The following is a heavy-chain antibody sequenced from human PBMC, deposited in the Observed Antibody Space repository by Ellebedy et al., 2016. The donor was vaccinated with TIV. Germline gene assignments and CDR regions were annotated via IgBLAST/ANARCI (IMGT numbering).Heavy chain of an antibody. CDR3: ARASGNHSLIGVDY. Sequence: PGGSLRLSCAASGFTFSNHAMHRVRQAPGRGLEFVSAISSDGRYTYYANSVKGRFTISRDNSKNTLYLQMGRLSADDMAVYYCARASGNHSLIGVDYWGQGTLVSVSS. CDR1: GFTFSNHA. V-gene: IGHV3-64*01. CDR2: ISSDGRYT. D-gene: IGHD3-3*01. J-gene: IGHJ4*02.